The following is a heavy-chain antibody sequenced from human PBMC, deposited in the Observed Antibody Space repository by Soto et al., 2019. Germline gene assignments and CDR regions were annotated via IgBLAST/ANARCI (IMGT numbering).Heavy chain of an antibody. CDR1: GGSVSSGSYY. CDR3: ARGAEANRAWFDP. J-gene: IGHJ5*02. Sequence: QVQLQESGPGLVKPSETLSLTCTVSGGSVSSGSYYWSWIRQPPGKGLEWIGYIYYSGSTNYNPSLKSRVTISVDTSKNQFSLKLSSVTAADTAVYYCARGAEANRAWFDPWGQGTLVTVSS. V-gene: IGHV4-61*01. D-gene: IGHD1-26*01. CDR2: IYYSGST.